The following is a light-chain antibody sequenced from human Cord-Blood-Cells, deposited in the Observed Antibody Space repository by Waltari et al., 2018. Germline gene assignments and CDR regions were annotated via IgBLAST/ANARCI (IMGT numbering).Light chain of an antibody. CDR3: CSYAGSYTVV. CDR2: DVS. Sequence: QSALTQPRSVSGSPGQSVTISCTGTSSDVGGYNYVSWYQQHPGKAPKLMIDDVSKRPAGVPDRFSGSRCGNTASLTISGLQAEDEADYYCCSYAGSYTVVFGGGTKLTVL. J-gene: IGLJ2*01. CDR1: SSDVGGYNY. V-gene: IGLV2-11*01.